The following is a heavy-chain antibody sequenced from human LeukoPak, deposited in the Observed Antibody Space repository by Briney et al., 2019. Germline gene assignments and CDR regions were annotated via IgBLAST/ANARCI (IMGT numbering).Heavy chain of an antibody. D-gene: IGHD3-22*01. V-gene: IGHV3-23*01. CDR3: AKPLTMIVVFPDFQH. Sequence: GGSLRLSCAASGLTFSNYAMTWVRQAPGKGLEWVSTISGSDGSTYYADSVKGRFSISRDNSKNTLYLQMNSLRAEDTAVYYCAKPLTMIVVFPDFQHWGQGTLVTVSS. J-gene: IGHJ1*01. CDR1: GLTFSNYA. CDR2: ISGSDGST.